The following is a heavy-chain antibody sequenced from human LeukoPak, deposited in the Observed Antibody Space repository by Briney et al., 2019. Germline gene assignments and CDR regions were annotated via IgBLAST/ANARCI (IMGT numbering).Heavy chain of an antibody. CDR2: IYYSGST. D-gene: IGHD2-15*01. J-gene: IGHJ3*02. CDR3: ARVVVDAFDI. V-gene: IGHV4-30-4*01. CDR1: GGSISSGDYY. Sequence: SETLSLTCTVSGGSISSGDYYWSWTRQPPGKGLEWIGYIYYSGSTYYNPSLKSRVTISVDTSKNQFSLKLSSVTAADTAVYYCARVVVDAFDIWGQGTMVTVSS.